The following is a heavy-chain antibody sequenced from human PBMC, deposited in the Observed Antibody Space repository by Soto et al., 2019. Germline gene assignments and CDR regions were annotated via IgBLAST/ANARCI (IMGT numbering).Heavy chain of an antibody. J-gene: IGHJ4*02. V-gene: IGHV1-46*01. CDR2: INPSGGST. Sequence: QVQLVQSGAEVKKPGASVKVSCKASGYTFTSYYMHWVRQAPGQGLEWMGIINPSGGSTSYAQKFQGTVTMTRDTSTSTVYMELSSLRSEDTAVYYWAIVSSWSCFDYWGQGTLVTVSS. CDR1: GYTFTSYY. CDR3: AIVSSWSCFDY. D-gene: IGHD6-13*01.